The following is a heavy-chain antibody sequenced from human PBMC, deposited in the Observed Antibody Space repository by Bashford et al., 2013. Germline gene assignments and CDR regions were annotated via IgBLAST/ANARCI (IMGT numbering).Heavy chain of an antibody. CDR3: AKQREWELLRPLDY. V-gene: IGHV1-69*04. CDR1: GGTFSSYA. Sequence: SVKVSCKASGGTFSSYAISWVRQAPGQGLEWMGRIIPILGIANYAQKFQGRVTITADNSKSTFFLQMSSLRPEDTAIYYCAKQREWELLRPLDYFGQGTLVTVSS. D-gene: IGHD1-26*01. CDR2: IIPILGIA. J-gene: IGHJ4*02.